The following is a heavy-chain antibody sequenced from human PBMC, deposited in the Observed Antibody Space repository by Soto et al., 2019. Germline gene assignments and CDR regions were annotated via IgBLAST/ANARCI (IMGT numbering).Heavy chain of an antibody. V-gene: IGHV3-66*01. CDR2: IYSGGST. Sequence: GGSLRLSCAASGFTVSSNYMSWVRQAPGKGLEWVSVIYSGGSTYYADSVKGRFTISRDNSKNTLYLQMNSLRAEDTAVYYCVLGRMWHAFDIWGQGTMVTVSS. J-gene: IGHJ3*02. CDR3: VLGRMWHAFDI. CDR1: GFTVSSNY. D-gene: IGHD3-10*01.